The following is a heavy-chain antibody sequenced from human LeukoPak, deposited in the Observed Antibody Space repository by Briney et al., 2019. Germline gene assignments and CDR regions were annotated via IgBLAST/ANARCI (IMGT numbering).Heavy chain of an antibody. D-gene: IGHD4-23*01. V-gene: IGHV3-30*18. CDR2: ISYDGSNK. CDR1: GFTFSSYG. J-gene: IGHJ4*02. Sequence: GGSLRLSCAASGFTFSSYGMHWVRQAPGKGLEWVAVISYDGSNKYYADSVKGRFTISRDNSKNTLYLQMNSLRAEDTAVYYCAKDNGYGGKDYWGQGTLVTVYS. CDR3: AKDNGYGGKDY.